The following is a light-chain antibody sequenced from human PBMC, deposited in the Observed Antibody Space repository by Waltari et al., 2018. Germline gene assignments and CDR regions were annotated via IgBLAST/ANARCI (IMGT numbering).Light chain of an antibody. CDR3: LLCSRPPF. J-gene: IGKJ3*01. CDR2: AAS. CDR1: QSISSY. V-gene: IGKV1-39*01. Sequence: DSQMTQSPSSLSASVGDRVTITCRASQSISSYLNWYQQKPGKAPTLLIYAASSLQSGVPSRFVGRCSGPDFTLPVSRLPPVAFAPSYCLLCSRPPFFGPGPIVDLK.